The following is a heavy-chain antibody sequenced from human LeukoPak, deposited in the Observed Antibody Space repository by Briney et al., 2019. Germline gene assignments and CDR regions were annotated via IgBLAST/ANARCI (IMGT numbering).Heavy chain of an antibody. CDR1: GYTFTGYY. CDR3: ARGLNYYYGMDV. Sequence: ASVKVSCKASGYTFTGYYMHWVRQAPGQGLEWMGWINPNSGGTNYAQKFQGRVTMTRDTSISTAYMELSRLRSDDTAAYYCARGLNYYYGMDVWGQGTTVTVSS. J-gene: IGHJ6*02. V-gene: IGHV1-2*02. CDR2: INPNSGGT.